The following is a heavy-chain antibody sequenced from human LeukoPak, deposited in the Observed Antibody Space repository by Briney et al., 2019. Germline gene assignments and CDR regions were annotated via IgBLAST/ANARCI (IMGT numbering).Heavy chain of an antibody. CDR1: GYTFTGYY. CDR2: INPNSGGT. V-gene: IGHV1-2*02. CDR3: ARDTTDYYDSSGYYHH. Sequence: GASVKVSCKASGYTFTGYYMHWVRQAPGQGLEWMGWINPNSGGTNYAQKFQGRVTMTRDTSISTAYMELSRLRSDDTAVYYCARDTTDYYDSSGYYHHWGQGTLVTVSP. D-gene: IGHD3-22*01. J-gene: IGHJ4*02.